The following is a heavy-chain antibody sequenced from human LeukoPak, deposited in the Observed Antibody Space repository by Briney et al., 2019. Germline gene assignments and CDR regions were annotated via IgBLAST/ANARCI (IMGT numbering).Heavy chain of an antibody. Sequence: GGSLRLSCAASGFTFSNAWMSWVRQAPGKGLEWVGRIKSKTDGGTTDYAAPVKGRFTISRDDSKNTLYLQMNSLKTEDTAVYYCTTTSYYDFWSYYYYMDVWGKGTTVTVSS. CDR3: TTTSYYDFWSYYYYMDV. V-gene: IGHV3-15*01. CDR1: GFTFSNAW. J-gene: IGHJ6*03. CDR2: IKSKTDGGTT. D-gene: IGHD3-3*01.